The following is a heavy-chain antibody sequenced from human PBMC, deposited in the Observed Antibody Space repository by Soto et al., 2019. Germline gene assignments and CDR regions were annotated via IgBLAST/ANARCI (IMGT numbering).Heavy chain of an antibody. CDR3: TADHGTSCNDY. D-gene: IGHD1-1*01. Sequence: EVQLVESGGGLVKPGGSLRLSCAASGFTFSNAWMNWVRQAPGKGLEWVAHIKSTTDGGTTDYAAPVKGRFTISRDDSKNTLHLQMNSLKTADTAVYYCTADHGTSCNDYWGQGTLVTVSS. CDR1: GFTFSNAW. J-gene: IGHJ4*02. CDR2: IKSTTDGGTT. V-gene: IGHV3-15*07.